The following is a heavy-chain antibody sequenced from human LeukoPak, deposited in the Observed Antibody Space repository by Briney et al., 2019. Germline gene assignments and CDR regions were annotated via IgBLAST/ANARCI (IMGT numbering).Heavy chain of an antibody. J-gene: IGHJ3*02. D-gene: IGHD6-13*01. V-gene: IGHV4-59*12. CDR1: GGSLSSYH. CDR3: ASGRGIAAAEADAFDI. Sequence: SETLSLTCTLSGGSLSSYHWSWFRLPPGKGLEWMGHVFYTGKAAYNPSLTGRVTISVDTSKNQFSLKLSSVTAADTAVYYCASGRGIAAAEADAFDIWGQGTMVTVSS. CDR2: VFYTGKA.